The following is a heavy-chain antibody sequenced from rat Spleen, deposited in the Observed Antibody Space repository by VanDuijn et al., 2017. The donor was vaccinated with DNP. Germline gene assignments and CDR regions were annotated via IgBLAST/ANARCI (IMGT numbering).Heavy chain of an antibody. CDR2: ISYDGTVT. V-gene: IGHV5-7*01. J-gene: IGHJ2*01. CDR3: ATHGGGYRGLDY. D-gene: IGHD1-11*01. Sequence: EVQLVESGGGLVQPGRSLKLSCEASGFTFSDYNMAWVRQAPKKGLEWVATISYDGTVTYYRDSVKGRFTISRDNAKSTLYLQMDSLRSEDTATYYCATHGGGYRGLDYWGQGVMVTVSS. CDR1: GFTFSDYN.